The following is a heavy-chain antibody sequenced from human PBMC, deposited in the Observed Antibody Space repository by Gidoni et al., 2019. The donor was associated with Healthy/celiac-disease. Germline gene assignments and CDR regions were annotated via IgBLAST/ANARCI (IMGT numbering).Heavy chain of an antibody. V-gene: IGHV3-33*01. CDR2: ICYDGSNK. Sequence: QVQLAESGVGAVQPGTPLRLFCAASGFTFTSYGRQWVRQAPGKGLALVAVICYDGSNKDYADSVKGRFTISRDNSKNTLYLQMNSLRAEDTAVYYCARVHYYYYYGMDVWGQGTTVTVSS. CDR1: GFTFTSYG. CDR3: ARVHYYYYYGMDV. J-gene: IGHJ6*02.